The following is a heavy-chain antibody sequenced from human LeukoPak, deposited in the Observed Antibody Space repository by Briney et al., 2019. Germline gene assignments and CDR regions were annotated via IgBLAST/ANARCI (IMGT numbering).Heavy chain of an antibody. Sequence: SETLSLTCTVSRGSISSTSYYWGWIRQPPGKGLEWIASIYYSGNTYYNPSLRSRVTMSVDTSKNQFSLKLSSVTAADTAVYYCARGGDQAQFDYWGQGTLVTVSS. V-gene: IGHV4-39*07. D-gene: IGHD4-17*01. J-gene: IGHJ4*02. CDR3: ARGGDQAQFDY. CDR1: RGSISSTSYY. CDR2: IYYSGNT.